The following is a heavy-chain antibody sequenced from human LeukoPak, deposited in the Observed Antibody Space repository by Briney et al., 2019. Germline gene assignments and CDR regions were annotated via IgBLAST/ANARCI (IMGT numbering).Heavy chain of an antibody. D-gene: IGHD7-27*01. J-gene: IGHJ4*02. V-gene: IGHV1-46*01. CDR1: GYTFTAYY. CDR2: VNPSGGST. Sequence: ASVKVSCKASGYTFTAYYMHWVRQAPGQGLEWMGIVNPSGGSTSYAQKFQDRVTMTRNTSISTAYMELSSLRSDDTAVYYCARGPPNWGYDYWGPGTLVTVSS. CDR3: ARGPPNWGYDY.